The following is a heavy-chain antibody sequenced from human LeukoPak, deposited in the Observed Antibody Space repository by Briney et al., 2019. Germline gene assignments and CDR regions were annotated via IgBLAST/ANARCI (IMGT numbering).Heavy chain of an antibody. Sequence: SETLSLTCTVSGGSISSYYWSWIRQPPGKGLEWIGYIYYSGSTNYNPSLKSRVTTSVDTSKNQFSLKLSSVTAADTAVYYCARVDYDSSGYSNYWGQGTLVTVSS. D-gene: IGHD3-22*01. J-gene: IGHJ4*02. CDR1: GGSISSYY. CDR3: ARVDYDSSGYSNY. CDR2: IYYSGST. V-gene: IGHV4-59*01.